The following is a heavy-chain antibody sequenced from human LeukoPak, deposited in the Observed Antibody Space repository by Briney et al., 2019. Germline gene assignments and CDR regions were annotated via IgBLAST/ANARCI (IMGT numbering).Heavy chain of an antibody. CDR1: GYTFTSYA. CDR2: INTNTGNP. Sequence: GASVKVSCKASGYTFTSYAMNWVRQAPGQGLEWMGWINTNTGNPTYAQGLTGRFVFSLDTSVITAYLQISSLKAEDTGVYYCARDRGGEDYDYVWGSYRYNYFDYWGQGTLVTVSS. V-gene: IGHV7-4-1*02. CDR3: ARDRGGEDYDYVWGSYRYNYFDY. D-gene: IGHD3-16*02. J-gene: IGHJ4*02.